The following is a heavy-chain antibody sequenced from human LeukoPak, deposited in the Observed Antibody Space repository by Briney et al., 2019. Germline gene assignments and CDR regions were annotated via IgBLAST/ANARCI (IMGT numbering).Heavy chain of an antibody. CDR1: GFTFSSYA. D-gene: IGHD1-26*01. CDR2: IRSKAYGGTT. V-gene: IGHV3-49*03. Sequence: GGSLRLSCAASGFTFSSYAMSWFRQAPGKGLEWVGFIRSKAYGGTTEYAASVKGRFTISRDDSKSIAYLQMNSLKTEDTAVYYCTRGEWELLYYFDYWGQGTLVTVSS. J-gene: IGHJ4*02. CDR3: TRGEWELLYYFDY.